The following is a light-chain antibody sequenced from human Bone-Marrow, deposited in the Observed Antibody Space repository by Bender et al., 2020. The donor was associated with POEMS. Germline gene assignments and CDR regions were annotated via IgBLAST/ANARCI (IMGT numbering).Light chain of an antibody. Sequence: QSALTQPASVSGSPGQSVTISCTGTSSDVGSYNLVSWYQQYPGKAPKLMIYEGSKRPSGISNRFSGSKTGNTASLTISGLQTEDEADYYCGSYTSSGSTLVVFGGGTKVTVL. V-gene: IGLV2-14*02. CDR3: GSYTSSGSTLVV. CDR2: EGS. J-gene: IGLJ2*01. CDR1: SSDVGSYNL.